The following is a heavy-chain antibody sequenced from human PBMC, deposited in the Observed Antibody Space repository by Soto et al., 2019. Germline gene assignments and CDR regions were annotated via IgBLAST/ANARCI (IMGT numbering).Heavy chain of an antibody. CDR3: AKLTYSYGYAIGRLDY. J-gene: IGHJ4*02. CDR2: ISGSGGST. CDR1: GFTFSSYA. V-gene: IGHV3-23*01. Sequence: EVQLLESGGGLVQPGGSLRLSCAASGFTFSSYAMSWVRQAPGKGLAWVSAISGSGGSTYYAESVKGRFTISRDNSKNTLYLQMNSLRAEDTAVYYCAKLTYSYGYAIGRLDYWGQGTLVTVSS. D-gene: IGHD5-18*01.